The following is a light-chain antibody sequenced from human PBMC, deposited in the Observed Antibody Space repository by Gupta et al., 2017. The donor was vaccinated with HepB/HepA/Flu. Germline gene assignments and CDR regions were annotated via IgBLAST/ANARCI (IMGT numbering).Light chain of an antibody. Sequence: QSVLTQPPSVSGAPGQRVPISCTGSSSNIGAGYDVHWYQQLPGTAPKLLIYGNSNRHSGVPDRFSGSKSGTSASMAITGLQAEDEAEYYCQSYDSSLSGPYVVFGGGTKLTVL. J-gene: IGLJ2*01. CDR3: QSYDSSLSGPYVV. V-gene: IGLV1-40*01. CDR2: GNS. CDR1: SSNIGAGYD.